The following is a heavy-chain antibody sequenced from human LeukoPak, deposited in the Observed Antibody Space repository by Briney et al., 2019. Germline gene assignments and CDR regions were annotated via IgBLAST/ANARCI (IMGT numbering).Heavy chain of an antibody. CDR3: ARDDTVTAYWYFDL. D-gene: IGHD2-21*02. CDR1: GGSISSYY. CDR2: IKQDGSEK. V-gene: IGHV3-7*01. J-gene: IGHJ2*01. Sequence: PSETLSLTCTVSGGSISSYYWSWVRQAPGKGLEWVANIKQDGSEKYYVDSVKGRFTISRDNAKNSLYLQMNSLRAEDTAVYYCARDDTVTAYWYFDLWGRGTLVTVSS.